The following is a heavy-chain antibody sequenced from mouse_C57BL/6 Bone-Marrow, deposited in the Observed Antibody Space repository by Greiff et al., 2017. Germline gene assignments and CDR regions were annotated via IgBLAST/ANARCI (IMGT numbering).Heavy chain of an antibody. CDR3: ARYDGYPFDD. J-gene: IGHJ2*01. D-gene: IGHD2-3*01. CDR2: IYPGGGYT. CDR1: GYTFTNYW. Sequence: QVQLQQSGAELVRPGTSVKISCKASGYTFTNYWIGWAKQRPGHGLEWIGDIYPGGGYTNYNEKFKGKATLTADKSSSTAYMQLSSLTSEDSAIYYCARYDGYPFDDWGKGTTLTVSS. V-gene: IGHV1-63*01.